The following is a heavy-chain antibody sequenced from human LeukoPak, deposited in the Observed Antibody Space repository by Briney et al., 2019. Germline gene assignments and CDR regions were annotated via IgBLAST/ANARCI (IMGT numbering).Heavy chain of an antibody. Sequence: GGSLRLSCEASGFTFDEYGMIWVRQPPGKGLEWVSSIFPSGGEIHYADSVRGRFTISRDNSKSTLSLQMNSLRAEDTAIYYCATYRQVLLPFESWGQGTLVTVSS. V-gene: IGHV3-23*01. CDR2: IFPSGGEI. CDR1: GFTFDEYG. CDR3: ATYRQVLLPFES. J-gene: IGHJ4*02. D-gene: IGHD2-8*02.